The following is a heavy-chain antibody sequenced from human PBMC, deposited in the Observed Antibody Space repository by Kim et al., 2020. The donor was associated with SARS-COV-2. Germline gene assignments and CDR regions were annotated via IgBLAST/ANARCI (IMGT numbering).Heavy chain of an antibody. CDR3: ARRLSYDPYYFDN. Sequence: SETLSLTCTVSDDSMRSRSYSWGWVRRPPGKGLQWIGTIDYSGATSYSRSLRNRIAMSIDTSKSQFSLNLVSVTATDAAVYYCARRLSYDPYYFDNWGPGTLVTVSS. J-gene: IGHJ4*02. CDR2: IDYSGAT. V-gene: IGHV4-39*01. D-gene: IGHD3-16*01. CDR1: DDSMRSRSYS.